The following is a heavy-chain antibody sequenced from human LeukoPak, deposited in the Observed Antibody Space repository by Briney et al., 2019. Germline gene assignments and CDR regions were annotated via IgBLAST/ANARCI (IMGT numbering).Heavy chain of an antibody. CDR1: GFTFSSYG. CDR2: ISYDGSNK. J-gene: IGHJ6*02. CDR3: AKDRAGRWLQIYYYYGMDV. D-gene: IGHD5-24*01. Sequence: GRSLRLSCAASGFTFSSYGMHWVRQAPGKGLEWEAVISYDGSNKYYADSVKGRFTISRDNSKNTLYLQMNSLRAEDTAVYYCAKDRAGRWLQIYYYYGMDVWGQGTTVTVSS. V-gene: IGHV3-30*18.